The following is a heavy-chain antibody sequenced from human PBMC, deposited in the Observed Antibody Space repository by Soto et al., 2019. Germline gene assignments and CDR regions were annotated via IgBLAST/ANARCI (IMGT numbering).Heavy chain of an antibody. V-gene: IGHV1-18*01. Sequence: ASVKVSCKASGYTFTSYGISWVRRAPGQGLEWMGWISAYNGNTNYAQKLQGRVTMTTDTSTSTAYMELRSLRSDDTAVYYCARAHGYCSGGSCYSYYFDYWGQGTLVTVSS. J-gene: IGHJ4*02. CDR3: ARAHGYCSGGSCYSYYFDY. D-gene: IGHD2-15*01. CDR1: GYTFTSYG. CDR2: ISAYNGNT.